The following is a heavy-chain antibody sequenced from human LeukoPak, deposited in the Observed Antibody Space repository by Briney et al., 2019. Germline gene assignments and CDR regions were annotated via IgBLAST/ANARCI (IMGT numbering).Heavy chain of an antibody. CDR2: IHSSGRT. V-gene: IGHV4-59*11. D-gene: IGHD3-9*01. Sequence: SDTLSLTCTVSGGSLSGHLWNWFRQPPGKGLDNIGYIHSSGRTNYNPSYKSRVTVSLEMSKNQFSLSLSSVTAADTAVYYCARDPGDTDWYNFDFWGQGILVTVSS. J-gene: IGHJ4*02. CDR3: ARDPGDTDWYNFDF. CDR1: GGSLSGHL.